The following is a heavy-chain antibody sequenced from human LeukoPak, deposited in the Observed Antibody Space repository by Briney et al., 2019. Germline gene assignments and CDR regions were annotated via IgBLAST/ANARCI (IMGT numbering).Heavy chain of an antibody. CDR3: ARVGWPVLLIDP. D-gene: IGHD2/OR15-2a*01. Sequence: PSETLSLTCTVSGGSISSNYWSWIRQPPGKGLEWIGYIYYSGTTSYNPSLKSRVTISLDTSKNQFSLKVSSVTAADTAVYYCARVGWPVLLIDPWGQGTLVTVSS. CDR2: IYYSGTT. CDR1: GGSISSNY. V-gene: IGHV4-59*01. J-gene: IGHJ5*02.